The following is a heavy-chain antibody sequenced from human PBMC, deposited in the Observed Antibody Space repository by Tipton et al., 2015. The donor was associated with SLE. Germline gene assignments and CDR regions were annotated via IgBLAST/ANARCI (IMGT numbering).Heavy chain of an antibody. D-gene: IGHD5-18*01. CDR3: ARWIPLTGINV. V-gene: IGHV4-59*13. CDR1: GGSITNYY. J-gene: IGHJ6*02. CDR2: IYYSGTT. Sequence: LRLSCTVSGGSITNYYWNWIRQPPGKGLEWIGWIYYSGTTNYNPSLESRVTITVDTSKNQFSLKLSSVTAADTAVYYCARWIPLTGINVWGQGATVTVSS.